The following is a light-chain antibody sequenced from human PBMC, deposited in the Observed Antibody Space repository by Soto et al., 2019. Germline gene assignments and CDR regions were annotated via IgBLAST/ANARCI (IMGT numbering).Light chain of an antibody. V-gene: IGLV1-44*01. CDR3: AAWDDSLNGPV. CDR1: SSNIGSNT. Sequence: QSVLTQPPSASGTPGQRVTISCSGSSSNIGSNTVNWYQQLPGTAPKLLIYSNNQRPSGVPDRVSGSTSGTSASLAISGLKSEDEDDYYCAAWDDSLNGPVFGGGTKLTVL. CDR2: SNN. J-gene: IGLJ2*01.